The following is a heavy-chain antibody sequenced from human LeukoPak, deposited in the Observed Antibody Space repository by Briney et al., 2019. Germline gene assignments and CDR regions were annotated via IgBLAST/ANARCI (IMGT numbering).Heavy chain of an antibody. J-gene: IGHJ4*02. CDR1: ELTLSDNY. V-gene: IGHV3-53*01. CDR2: IYSGGST. D-gene: IGHD1-14*01. Sequence: PGGSLRLSCAASELTLSDNYMSWIRQAPGRGLEWVSFIYSGGSTYYADSVRGRFIISRDTSKNTLYLQMNSLRAEDTAIYYFARGAGIYPHSYDFWGQGTLVTVS. CDR3: ARGAGIYPHSYDF.